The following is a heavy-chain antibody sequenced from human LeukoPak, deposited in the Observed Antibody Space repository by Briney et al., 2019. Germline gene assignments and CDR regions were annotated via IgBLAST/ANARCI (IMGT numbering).Heavy chain of an antibody. CDR3: AGDTANYYYYYMDV. CDR1: GFTVSSNY. V-gene: IGHV3-53*01. J-gene: IGHJ6*03. Sequence: GGSLRLSCAASGFTVSSNYMSWVRQAPGKGLEWVSVIYSGGSTYYADSVKGRFTISRDNSKNTLYLQMNSLRFEDTAVYYCAGDTANYYYYYMDVWGKGTTVTVSS. D-gene: IGHD5-18*01. CDR2: IYSGGST.